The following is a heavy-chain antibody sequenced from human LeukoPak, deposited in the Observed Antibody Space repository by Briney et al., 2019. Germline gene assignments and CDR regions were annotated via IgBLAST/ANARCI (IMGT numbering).Heavy chain of an antibody. V-gene: IGHV3-20*01. D-gene: IGHD2-8*01. CDR1: GFTFDDYG. CDR2: INWNGGST. CDR3: AIDRMGLNGMDV. J-gene: IGHJ6*02. Sequence: GGSLRLSCAASGFTFDDYGMSWVRQAPGKGLEWVSGINWNGGSTGYADSVKGRFTISRDNAKNSLYLQMNSLRAEDTALYHCAIDRMGLNGMDVWGQGTTVTVSS.